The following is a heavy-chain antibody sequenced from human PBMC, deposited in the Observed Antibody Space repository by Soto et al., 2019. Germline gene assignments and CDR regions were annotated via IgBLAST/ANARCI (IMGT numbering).Heavy chain of an antibody. D-gene: IGHD2-2*01. CDR2: IWYDGSNK. J-gene: IGHJ6*03. CDR3: ARGTFVVVPAAIPNGYMDV. V-gene: IGHV3-33*01. CDR1: GFTFSSYG. Sequence: QVQLVESGGGVVQPGRSLRLSCAASGFTFSSYGMHWVRQAPGKGLGWVAVIWYDGSNKYYADSVKGRFTISRDNSKNTLYRQMNNLRAEDTAVYYCARGTFVVVPAAIPNGYMDVWGKGTTVTVSS.